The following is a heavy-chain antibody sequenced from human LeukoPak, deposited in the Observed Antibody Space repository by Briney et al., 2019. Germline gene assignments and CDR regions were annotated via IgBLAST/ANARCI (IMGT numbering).Heavy chain of an antibody. CDR2: INHSGST. CDR3: ARLKGRQLWLSRYYYYYGMDV. CDR1: GGSFSGYY. Sequence: SETLSLTCAVYGGSFSGYYWSWIRQPPGKGLEWIGEINHSGSTNYNPSLKSRVTISVDTSKKQFSLKLSSVTAADTAVYYCARLKGRQLWLSRYYYYYGMDVWGQGTTVTVSS. V-gene: IGHV4-34*01. J-gene: IGHJ6*02. D-gene: IGHD5-18*01.